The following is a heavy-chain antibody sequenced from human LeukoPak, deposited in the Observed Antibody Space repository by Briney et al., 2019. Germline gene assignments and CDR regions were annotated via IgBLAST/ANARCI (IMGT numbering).Heavy chain of an antibody. V-gene: IGHV3-30*02. CDR1: GFTFSSYG. D-gene: IGHD1-26*01. Sequence: GGSLRLSCAASGFTFSSYGMHWVRQAPGKGLEWVAFIRYDGSNKYYAYSVKGRFTISRDNSKNTLYLQMNSLRAEDTAVYYCARGGWELPPYYYYYMDVWGKGTTVTISS. J-gene: IGHJ6*03. CDR2: IRYDGSNK. CDR3: ARGGWELPPYYYYYMDV.